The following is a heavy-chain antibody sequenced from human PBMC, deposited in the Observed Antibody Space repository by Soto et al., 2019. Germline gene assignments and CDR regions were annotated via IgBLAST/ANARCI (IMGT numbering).Heavy chain of an antibody. CDR3: TRSPGYYFDY. CDR1: GGSIGSGGYY. V-gene: IGHV4-31*03. J-gene: IGHJ4*02. CDR2: IYYSGIT. Sequence: SETLSLTCTVSGGSIGSGGYYWSWIRQHPGKGLEWIGYIYYSGITYYNPSLKSRVTISVDTSKNQFSLKLSSVTAADTAVYYCTRSPGYYFDYWGQGTLVTVSS.